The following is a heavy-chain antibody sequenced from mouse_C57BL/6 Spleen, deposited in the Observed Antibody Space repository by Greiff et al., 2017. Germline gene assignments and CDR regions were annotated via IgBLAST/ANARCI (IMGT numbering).Heavy chain of an antibody. V-gene: IGHV1-7*01. D-gene: IGHD1-1*01. J-gene: IGHJ3*01. Sequence: QVQLKQSGAELAKPGASVKLSCKASGYTFTSYWMHWVKQRPGQGLEWIGYINPSSGSTKYNQKFKDKATLTADKSSSTAYMQLSSLTYEDAAVYYCARSITTVVEAYWGQGTLVTVSA. CDR2: INPSSGST. CDR1: GYTFTSYW. CDR3: ARSITTVVEAY.